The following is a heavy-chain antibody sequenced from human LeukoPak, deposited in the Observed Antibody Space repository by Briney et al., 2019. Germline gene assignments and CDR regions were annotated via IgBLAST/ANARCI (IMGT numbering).Heavy chain of an antibody. CDR2: LGDNDGRT. CDR3: AKNGKDNYDMFFDF. J-gene: IGHJ4*02. V-gene: IGHV3-23*01. Sequence: GGSLRLSCAASGFSFSNHAMNWVRQAPGKGLEWVSALGDNDGRTFYAYSVKGRFTISRDNSKNTLYLQMNSLRAEDTAIYYCAKNGKDNYDMFFDFWGQGTLVTVSS. D-gene: IGHD3-9*01. CDR1: GFSFSNHA.